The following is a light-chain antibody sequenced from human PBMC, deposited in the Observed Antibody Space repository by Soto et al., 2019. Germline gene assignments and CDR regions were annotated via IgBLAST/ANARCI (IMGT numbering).Light chain of an antibody. V-gene: IGLV2-8*01. CDR1: PSDVGGYIS. CDR2: EVN. J-gene: IGLJ1*01. CDR3: CSYAGFNRYL. Sequence: QSALTQPPSASGSPGQSVTISCTVTPSDVGGYISVSWYQQRPGKAPKLMIYEVNKRPSGVPDRFSGSKSGSTAFLTVSGLQADDEAEYYCCSYAGFNRYLFGTGTKVTVL.